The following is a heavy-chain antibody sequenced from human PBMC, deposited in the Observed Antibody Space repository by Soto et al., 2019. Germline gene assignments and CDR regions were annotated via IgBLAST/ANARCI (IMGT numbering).Heavy chain of an antibody. CDR2: IIPIFGTA. CDR1: GGTFSSYA. J-gene: IGHJ6*02. V-gene: IGHV1-69*13. Sequence: SVKVSCKASGGTFSSYAISWVRQAPGQGLEWMGGIIPIFGTANYAQKFQGRVTITADESTRTAYMELSSLRSEDTAVYYCASAGEAAGPHNYYYGTEVWGHGKPVIVS. D-gene: IGHD6-13*01. CDR3: ASAGEAAGPHNYYYGTEV.